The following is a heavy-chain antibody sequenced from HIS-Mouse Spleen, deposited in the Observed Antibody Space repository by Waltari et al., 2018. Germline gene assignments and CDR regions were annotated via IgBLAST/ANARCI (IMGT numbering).Heavy chain of an antibody. J-gene: IGHJ2*01. Sequence: QLQLQESGPGLVTPSETLSLPCTVSGGSISSSSYYWGWIRQPPGKGLEWLGCIYYSGSTYYNPSLKSPVTISVDTSKNQFSLKLSSVTAADTAVYYCAREIPYSSSWYDWYFDLWGRGTLVTVSS. CDR3: AREIPYSSSWYDWYFDL. V-gene: IGHV4-39*07. CDR2: IYYSGST. D-gene: IGHD6-13*01. CDR1: GGSISSSSYY.